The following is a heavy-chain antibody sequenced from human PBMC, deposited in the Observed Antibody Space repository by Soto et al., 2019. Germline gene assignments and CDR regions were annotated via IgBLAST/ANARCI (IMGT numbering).Heavy chain of an antibody. J-gene: IGHJ4*02. CDR3: ARDRGYEIAAAQGYFDY. V-gene: IGHV4-59*01. CDR1: GGSISSYY. D-gene: IGHD6-13*01. CDR2: IYYSGST. Sequence: SETLSLTCTVSGGSISSYYWSWIRQPPGKGLEWIGYIYYSGSTNYNPSLKSRVTISVDTSKNQFSLKLSSVTAADTAVYYCARDRGYEIAAAQGYFDYWGQGTLVTVSS.